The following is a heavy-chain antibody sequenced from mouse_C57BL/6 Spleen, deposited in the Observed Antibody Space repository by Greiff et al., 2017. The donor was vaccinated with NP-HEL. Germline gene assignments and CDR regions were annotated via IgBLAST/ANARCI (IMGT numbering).Heavy chain of an antibody. J-gene: IGHJ1*03. Sequence: VQLQQSGPELVKPGDSVKISCKASGYSFTGYFMNWVMQSHGKSLEWIGRINPYNGDTFYNQKFKGKATLTVDKSSSTAHMELRSLTSEDSAVYYCARLYYGYDEGDFDVWGTGTTVTVSS. CDR2: INPYNGDT. D-gene: IGHD2-2*01. CDR3: ARLYYGYDEGDFDV. V-gene: IGHV1-20*01. CDR1: GYSFTGYF.